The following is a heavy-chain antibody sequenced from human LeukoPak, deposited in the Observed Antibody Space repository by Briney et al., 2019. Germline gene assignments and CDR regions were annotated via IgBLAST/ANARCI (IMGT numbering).Heavy chain of an antibody. CDR1: GYTFTSYY. V-gene: IGHV1-46*01. CDR3: ARGPDEYSSDRPLVGAFDI. Sequence: GASVKVSCKASGYTFTSYYMHWVRQAPGQGLEWMGIINPSGGSTSYAQKFQGRVTMTRDMSTSTVYTELSSLRSEDTAVYYCARGPDEYSSDRPLVGAFDIWGQGTMVTVSS. D-gene: IGHD6-6*01. J-gene: IGHJ3*02. CDR2: INPSGGST.